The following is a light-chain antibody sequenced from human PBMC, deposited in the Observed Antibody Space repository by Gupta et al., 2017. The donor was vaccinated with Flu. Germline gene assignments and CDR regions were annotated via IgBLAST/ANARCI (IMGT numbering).Light chain of an antibody. CDR1: QSVLYSSNNKNH. CDR2: WAS. CDR3: QQDYSTPRT. Sequence: DIVMTQSPDALAVSLGERATINCKSSQSVLYSSNNKNHLAWYQQKPGQPPKLLIYWASTRESGVPDRFSGSGSGTDFTLTISSLQAEDVAVYYCQQDYSTPRTFGQGTKLEIK. J-gene: IGKJ2*02. V-gene: IGKV4-1*01.